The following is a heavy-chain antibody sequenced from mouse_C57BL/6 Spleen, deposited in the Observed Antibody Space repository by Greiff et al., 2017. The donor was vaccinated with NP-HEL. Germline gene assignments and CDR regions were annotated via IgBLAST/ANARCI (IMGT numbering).Heavy chain of an antibody. D-gene: IGHD3-2*01. CDR2: ITPYNGDT. CDR3: AREETVGAMDY. CDR1: GYSFTGYF. J-gene: IGHJ4*01. V-gene: IGHV1-20*01. Sequence: EVQLQQSGPELVKPGDSVKISCKASGYSFTGYFMNWVMQSHGKSLEWIGRITPYNGDTFYNQKFKGKATLTVDKSSSTAHMELRSLTSEDSAVYYCAREETVGAMDYWGQGTSVTVSS.